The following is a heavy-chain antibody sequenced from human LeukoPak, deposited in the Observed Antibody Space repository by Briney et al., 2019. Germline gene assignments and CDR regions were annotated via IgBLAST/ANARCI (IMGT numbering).Heavy chain of an antibody. V-gene: IGHV4-39*07. J-gene: IGHJ3*02. Sequence: SETLSLTCTVSGGSIRSTNYYWGWIRQPPGKGLEWIGRISSSGSTNYNPSLKSRVTISVDTSKNQFSLKLSSVTAADTAVYFCARGPYSYDSSGAFDIWGQGTMVTVSS. CDR2: ISSSGST. D-gene: IGHD3-22*01. CDR3: ARGPYSYDSSGAFDI. CDR1: GGSIRSTNYY.